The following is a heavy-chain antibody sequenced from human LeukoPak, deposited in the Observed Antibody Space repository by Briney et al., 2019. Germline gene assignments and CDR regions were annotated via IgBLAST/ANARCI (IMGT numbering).Heavy chain of an antibody. Sequence: ASVKVSCKASGYTFTNYYMHWVRQAPGQGLEWMGILNPSGGSTSYAQKFQGRVTMTTDTSTSTAYMELRSLRSDDTAVYYCARDSPYYYYMDVWGKGTTVTVSS. CDR1: GYTFTNYY. CDR3: ARDSPYYYYMDV. CDR2: LNPSGGST. J-gene: IGHJ6*03. V-gene: IGHV1-46*01.